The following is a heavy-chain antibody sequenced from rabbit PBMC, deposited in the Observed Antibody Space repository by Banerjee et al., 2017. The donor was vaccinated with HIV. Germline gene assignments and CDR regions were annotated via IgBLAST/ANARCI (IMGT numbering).Heavy chain of an antibody. J-gene: IGHJ4*01. V-gene: IGHV1S47*01. Sequence: QEQLKETGGGLVQPGGSLTLSCTASGFDFSRYYMSWVRQAPGKGLEWIGCIDTGDGDTYYANWVNGRFTISRSTSLNTVDLKMTSLTAADTATYFCARDKAFGYAACDYEWYFNLWGQGTLVTVS. CDR2: IDTGDGDT. CDR1: GFDFSRYY. D-gene: IGHD6-1*01. CDR3: ARDKAFGYAACDYEWYFNL.